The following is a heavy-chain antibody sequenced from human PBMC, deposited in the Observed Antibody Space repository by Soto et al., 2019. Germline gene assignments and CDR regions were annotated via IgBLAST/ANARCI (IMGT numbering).Heavy chain of an antibody. CDR2: IGITGSTV. D-gene: IGHD2-2*01. J-gene: IGHJ4*02. V-gene: IGHV3-48*03. Sequence: SLRLSCVRSGLPFSSYEMNWVRQAPGKGLEWVSYIGITGSTVHYADSVKGRFTISRDDAKNSLYLQMNSLRDEDTAVYYCARQGEGYRLLFHYYDSWGQGTPVTVSS. CDR1: GLPFSSYE. CDR3: ARQGEGYRLLFHYYDS.